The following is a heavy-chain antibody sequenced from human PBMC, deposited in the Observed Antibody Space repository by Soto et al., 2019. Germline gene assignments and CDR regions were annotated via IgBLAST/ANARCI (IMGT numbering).Heavy chain of an antibody. CDR3: ARAPVVVAATPLDY. J-gene: IGHJ4*02. D-gene: IGHD2-15*01. CDR1: SGSISSSNW. CDR2: IYHSGST. V-gene: IGHV4-4*02. Sequence: QVQLQESGPGLVKPSGTLSLTCAVSSGSISSSNWWSWVRQPPGKGLEWIGEIYHSGSTNYNPSHKSRVNISVDKAKNQFALKPSSVTAADTAVYYCARAPVVVAATPLDYCGQGTLVTVSS.